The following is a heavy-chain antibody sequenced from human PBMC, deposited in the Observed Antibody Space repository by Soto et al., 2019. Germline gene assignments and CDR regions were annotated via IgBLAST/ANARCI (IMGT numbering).Heavy chain of an antibody. J-gene: IGHJ5*02. CDR3: ARERAYYDFGS. V-gene: IGHV3-21*01. Sequence: GGSLRLSCVASGFTFRNYNMNWVRQAPGKGLEWVSSISSSGTYMYYADSVKGRFTISRDNANNSLSLQMNSLRAEDTAVYYCARERAYYDFGSWGQGPVVTVS. CDR1: GFTFRNYN. CDR2: ISSSGTYM. D-gene: IGHD3-3*01.